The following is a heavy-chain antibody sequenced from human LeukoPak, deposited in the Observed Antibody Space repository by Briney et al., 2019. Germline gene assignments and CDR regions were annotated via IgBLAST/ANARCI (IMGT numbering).Heavy chain of an antibody. CDR2: ISYDGSNK. Sequence: GGSLRLSCAASGFTFSSYAMSWVRQAPGKGLEWVAVISYDGSNKYYADSVKGRFTISRDNSKNTLYLQMNSLRAEDTAVYYCARGSGTSSGSYPNLDYWGQGTLVTVSS. V-gene: IGHV3-30-3*01. J-gene: IGHJ4*02. D-gene: IGHD1-26*01. CDR1: GFTFSSYA. CDR3: ARGSGTSSGSYPNLDY.